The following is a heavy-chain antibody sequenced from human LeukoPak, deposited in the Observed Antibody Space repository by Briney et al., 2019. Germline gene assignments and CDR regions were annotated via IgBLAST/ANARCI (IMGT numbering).Heavy chain of an antibody. CDR1: KFLFSSHA. V-gene: IGHV3-23*01. Sequence: GGSLRLSCAASKFLFSSHAMTWVRQTPTKGLEWVSNINAGGDGIQYADSVKGRFTISRDNSKNTLYLQMNSLRAEDTAVYYCARAGGAARLYYYYGMDVWGQGTTVTVSS. CDR3: ARAGGAARLYYYYGMDV. D-gene: IGHD6-6*01. J-gene: IGHJ6*02. CDR2: INAGGDGI.